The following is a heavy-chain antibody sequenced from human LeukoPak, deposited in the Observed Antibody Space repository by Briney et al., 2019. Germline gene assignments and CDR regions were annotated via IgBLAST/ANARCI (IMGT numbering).Heavy chain of an antibody. V-gene: IGHV3-23*01. CDR3: ADGYYYGMDV. J-gene: IGHJ6*02. CDR1: GFTFSSYS. CDR2: ISGSGGSR. Sequence: GRSLRLSCAASGFTFSSYSMSWVRQAPGEGLEWVSAISGSGGSRYYADSVKGRFTISRDNSKNTLYLQMNSLRAEDTAVYYCADGYYYGMDVWGQGTTVTVSS.